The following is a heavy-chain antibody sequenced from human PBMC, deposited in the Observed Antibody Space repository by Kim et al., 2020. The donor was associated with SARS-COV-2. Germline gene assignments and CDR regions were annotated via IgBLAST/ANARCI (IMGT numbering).Heavy chain of an antibody. V-gene: IGHV4-39*07. D-gene: IGHD3-10*01. CDR3: ARDPPRLWFGELTGDY. CDR2: IYYSGST. CDR1: GGSISSSSYY. Sequence: SETLSLTCTVSGGSISSSSYYWGWIRQPPGKGLEWIGSIYYSGSTYYNPSLKSRVTISVDTSKNQFSLKLSSVTAADTAVYYCARDPPRLWFGELTGDYWGQGTLVTVSS. J-gene: IGHJ4*02.